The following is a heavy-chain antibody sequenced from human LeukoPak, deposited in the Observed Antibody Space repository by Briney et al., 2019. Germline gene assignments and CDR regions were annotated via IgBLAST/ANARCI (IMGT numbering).Heavy chain of an antibody. CDR2: IYYSGST. Sequence: SETLSLTCTVSGGSISSGDYYWSWIRQPPGKGLEWIGYIYYSGSTNYNPSLKSRVTISVDTSKNQFSLKLSSVTAADTAVYYCARSYDSSGYSPYYFDYWGQGTLVTVSS. CDR1: GGSISSGDYY. J-gene: IGHJ4*02. D-gene: IGHD3-22*01. CDR3: ARSYDSSGYSPYYFDY. V-gene: IGHV4-61*08.